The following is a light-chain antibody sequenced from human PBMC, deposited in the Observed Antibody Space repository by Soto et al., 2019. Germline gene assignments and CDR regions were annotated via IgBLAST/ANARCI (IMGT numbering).Light chain of an antibody. Sequence: DIQMTQSPSTLSASLLDRVTITCRASQSISSWLAWYQQKPGTAPKLLIYGASNLQSGVPSRFSGSGSGTEFTLTISSLQPDDFATYYCQQYRTFGQGTKVDIK. V-gene: IGKV1-5*01. J-gene: IGKJ1*01. CDR2: GAS. CDR3: QQYRT. CDR1: QSISSW.